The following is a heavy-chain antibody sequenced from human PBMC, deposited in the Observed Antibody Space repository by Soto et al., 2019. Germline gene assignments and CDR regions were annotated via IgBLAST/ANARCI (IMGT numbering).Heavy chain of an antibody. CDR3: ARGGYSYGWRVPFDY. D-gene: IGHD5-18*01. J-gene: IGHJ4*02. V-gene: IGHV4-59*01. CDR1: GGSISSYY. CDR2: IYYSGST. Sequence: QVQLQESGPGLVKPSETLSLTCTVSGGSISSYYWSWIRQPPGKGLEWIGYIYYSGSTNYNPSLKSRVTISVDTSKNQFSLKLSSVTAADTAVYYCARGGYSYGWRVPFDYWGQGTLVTVSS.